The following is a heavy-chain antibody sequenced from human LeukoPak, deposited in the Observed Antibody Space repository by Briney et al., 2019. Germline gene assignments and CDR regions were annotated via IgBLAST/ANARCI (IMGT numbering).Heavy chain of an antibody. Sequence: SQTLSLTCTVSGGSISSYYWSWIRQPPGKGLEWIGYIYYSGSTNYNPSLKSRVTISVDTSKNQFSLKLSSVTAADTAVYYCARGGVYCSGGSCYLNWFDPWGQGTLVTVSS. V-gene: IGHV4-59*01. D-gene: IGHD2-15*01. CDR3: ARGGVYCSGGSCYLNWFDP. CDR1: GGSISSYY. CDR2: IYYSGST. J-gene: IGHJ5*02.